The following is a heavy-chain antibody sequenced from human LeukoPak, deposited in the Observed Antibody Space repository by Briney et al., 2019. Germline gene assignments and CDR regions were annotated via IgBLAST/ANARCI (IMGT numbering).Heavy chain of an antibody. J-gene: IGHJ5*02. V-gene: IGHV4-34*01. CDR3: ARGRFRTVHWFDP. D-gene: IGHD1-14*01. CDR2: INHNGST. CDR1: GGSFSGYY. Sequence: SETLSLTCAVYGGSFSGYYWSWIRQPPGKGLEWIGEINHNGSTNYNPSLKSRVTISVDTSKNQFSLKLSSVTAADTAVYYCARGRFRTVHWFDPWGQGTLVTVSS.